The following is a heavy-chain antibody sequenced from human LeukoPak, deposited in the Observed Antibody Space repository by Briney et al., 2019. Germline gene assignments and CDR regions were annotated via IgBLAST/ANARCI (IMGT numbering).Heavy chain of an antibody. J-gene: IGHJ4*02. Sequence: ASVKVSCKASGCTFTSYDINWVRQATGQGLEWMGWMNPNSGNTGYAQKFQGRVTMTRNTSISTAYMELSSLRSEDTAVYYCARVSPRPGEKRIAAAGTRLLLGYWGQGTLVTVSS. CDR1: GCTFTSYD. CDR2: MNPNSGNT. D-gene: IGHD6-13*01. V-gene: IGHV1-8*01. CDR3: ARVSPRPGEKRIAAAGTRLLLGY.